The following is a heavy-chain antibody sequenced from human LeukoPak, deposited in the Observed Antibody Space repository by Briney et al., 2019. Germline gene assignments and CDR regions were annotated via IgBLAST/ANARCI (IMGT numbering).Heavy chain of an antibody. CDR3: AKSFFPGGSSFTFDI. J-gene: IGHJ3*02. Sequence: GGSLRLSCAASGFTFSNYWMHWVRQAPGKGLVWVSRINSDGSNTNYADAVKGRFTISRDNAKNTLYLQMNSLRAEDTAVYYCAKSFFPGGSSFTFDIWGQGTLVTVSS. CDR2: INSDGSNT. D-gene: IGHD3-10*01. V-gene: IGHV3-74*01. CDR1: GFTFSNYW.